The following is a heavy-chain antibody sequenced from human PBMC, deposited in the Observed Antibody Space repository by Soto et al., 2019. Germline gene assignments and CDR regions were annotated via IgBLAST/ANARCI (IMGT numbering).Heavy chain of an antibody. CDR3: ARDSRYYDFWSGYYDNWFDP. D-gene: IGHD3-3*01. CDR1: GFTFSSYG. Sequence: RLSCAASGFTFSSYGMHWVRQAPGKGLEWVAVIWYDGSNKYYADSVKGRFTISRDNSKNTLYLQMNSLRAEDTAVYYCARDSRYYDFWSGYYDNWFDPWGQGTLVTVSS. CDR2: IWYDGSNK. J-gene: IGHJ5*02. V-gene: IGHV3-33*01.